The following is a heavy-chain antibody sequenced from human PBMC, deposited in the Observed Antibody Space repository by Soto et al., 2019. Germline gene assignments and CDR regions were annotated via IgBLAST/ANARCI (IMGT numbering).Heavy chain of an antibody. CDR1: GYSLSSGYY. CDR3: ARHKLPAAIGSWFDP. D-gene: IGHD2-2*02. CDR2: IHHSGST. Sequence: SQTLSRTCAVSGYSLSSGYYWGWIRPPPGKRMERIGRIHHSGSTYYNPSLKSRVTISVDTSKNQFSLNLSSVTAADTAVYSCARHKLPAAIGSWFDPWGEGTLVTVSS. V-gene: IGHV4-38-2*01. J-gene: IGHJ5*02.